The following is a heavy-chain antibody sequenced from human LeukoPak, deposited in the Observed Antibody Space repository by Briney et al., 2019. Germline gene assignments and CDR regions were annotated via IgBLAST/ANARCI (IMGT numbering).Heavy chain of an antibody. J-gene: IGHJ4*02. V-gene: IGHV4-39*07. CDR2: IHYSGST. CDR3: ARDSGYYGFDY. CDR1: GGSISSSSYY. D-gene: IGHD2/OR15-2a*01. Sequence: SETLSLTCTVSGGSISSSSYYWGWIRQPPGKGLEWIGSIHYSGSTYYNPSLKSRVTISVDTSKNQFSLKLSSVTAADTAVYYCARDSGYYGFDYWGQGTLVTVSS.